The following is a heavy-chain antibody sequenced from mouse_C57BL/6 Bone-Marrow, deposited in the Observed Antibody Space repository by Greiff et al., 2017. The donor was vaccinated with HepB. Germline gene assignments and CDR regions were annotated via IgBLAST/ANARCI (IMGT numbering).Heavy chain of an antibody. J-gene: IGHJ3*01. V-gene: IGHV1-63*01. CDR3: ARGDGFAY. CDR1: GYTFTNYW. CDR2: IYPGGGYT. D-gene: IGHD3-3*01. Sequence: QVQLKQSGAELVRPGPSVKMSCKASGYTFTNYWIGWAKQRPGHGLEWIGDIYPGGGYTNYNEKFKGKATLTADKSSSTAYMQFSSLTSEDSAIYYCARGDGFAYWGQGTLVTVSA.